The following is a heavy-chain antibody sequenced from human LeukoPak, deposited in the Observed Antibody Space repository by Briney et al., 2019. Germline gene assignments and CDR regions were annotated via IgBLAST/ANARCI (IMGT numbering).Heavy chain of an antibody. J-gene: IGHJ4*02. D-gene: IGHD6-19*01. Sequence: ASVKVSCKASGYTFTGYYMHWVRQAPGQGLEWMGWINPNSGGTNYAQKFQGRVTMTRDTSISTAYMELSSLRSEDTAVYYCARGTSRSSGWPLLFDYWGQGTLVTVSS. CDR2: INPNSGGT. CDR3: ARGTSRSSGWPLLFDY. CDR1: GYTFTGYY. V-gene: IGHV1-2*02.